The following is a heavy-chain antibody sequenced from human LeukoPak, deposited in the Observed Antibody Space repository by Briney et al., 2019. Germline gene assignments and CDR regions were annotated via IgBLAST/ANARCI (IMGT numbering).Heavy chain of an antibody. Sequence: GGSLRFSCEASGFTFSGYGMHWVRQAPGKGLEWVSGTWYHGNNKYYADSVKGRFTISRDNSKNTLYLQMNSLRAEDTAVYYCARDLVSSSSSRDYYYAVDVWGQGTTVTVSS. CDR1: GFTFSGYG. CDR3: ARDLVSSSSSRDYYYAVDV. J-gene: IGHJ6*02. D-gene: IGHD6-6*01. V-gene: IGHV3-33*01. CDR2: TWYHGNNK.